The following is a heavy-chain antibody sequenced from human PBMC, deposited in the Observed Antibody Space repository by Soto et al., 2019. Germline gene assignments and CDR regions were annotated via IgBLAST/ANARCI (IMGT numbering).Heavy chain of an antibody. CDR2: ISGSGGST. D-gene: IGHD1-1*01. CDR1: GFTFISYA. V-gene: IGHV3-23*01. J-gene: IGHJ4*02. CDR3: AKVLNWNDVFYFDY. Sequence: GGSLRLSCAASGFTFISYAMSWVLQAPGKGLEWVSAISGSGGSTYYADSVKGRFTISRDNSKNTLYLQMNSLRAEDTAVYYCAKVLNWNDVFYFDYWGQGTLVTVSS.